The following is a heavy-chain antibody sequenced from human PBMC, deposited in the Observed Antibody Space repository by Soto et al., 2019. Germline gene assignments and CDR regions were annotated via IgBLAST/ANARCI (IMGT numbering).Heavy chain of an antibody. J-gene: IGHJ5*02. Sequence: QITLKESGPTLVRPTQTLTLTCTFSGFSLSTTGVGVGWIRQPPGKALEWLALIYWDDDKGYSPSLKSRLTITKETSKNEVILTMTNRDPVDTATNSCAQSLGAYGVGRAPANCFDPWGQGHLVPVSS. CDR1: GFSLSTTGVG. V-gene: IGHV2-5*02. CDR2: IYWDDDK. CDR3: AQSLGAYGVGRAPANCFDP. D-gene: IGHD2-8*01.